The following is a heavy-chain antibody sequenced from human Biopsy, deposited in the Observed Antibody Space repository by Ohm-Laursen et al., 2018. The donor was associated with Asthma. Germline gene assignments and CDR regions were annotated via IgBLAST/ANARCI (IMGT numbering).Heavy chain of an antibody. CDR3: AREQQLGNFDY. D-gene: IGHD6-13*01. Sequence: TLSLTCTLSGLSLSKTGMRVSWIRQPPGKALEWLAPIDWDDDKFYSASLKTRLTISKDTSKNQVVLTMTTMDPVDTATYYCAREQQLGNFDYWGQGTLVTVSS. CDR2: IDWDDDK. CDR1: GLSLSKTGMR. J-gene: IGHJ4*02. V-gene: IGHV2-70*04.